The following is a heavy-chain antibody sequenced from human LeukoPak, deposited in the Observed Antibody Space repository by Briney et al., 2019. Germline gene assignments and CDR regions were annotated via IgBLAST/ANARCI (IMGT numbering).Heavy chain of an antibody. D-gene: IGHD6-19*01. CDR3: AGAVAGIDY. CDR2: ISSSGSTI. J-gene: IGHJ4*02. CDR1: GFTFSSYE. Sequence: GGSLRLSCAASGFTFSSYEMNWVRQAPGKGLEWVSYISSSGSTIYYADSVKGRFTISRDNAKNSLYLQMNSLRAEDTAVYYCAGAVAGIDYWGQGTLVTVSS. V-gene: IGHV3-48*03.